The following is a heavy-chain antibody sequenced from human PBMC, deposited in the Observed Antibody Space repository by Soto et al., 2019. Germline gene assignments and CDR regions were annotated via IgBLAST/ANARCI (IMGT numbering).Heavy chain of an antibody. CDR2: IYYSGST. CDR1: GGSISSYY. Sequence: PSETLSLTCTVSGGSISSYYWSWIRQPPGKGLEWIGYIYYSGSTNYNPSLKSRVTIPVDTSKNQFSLKLSSVTAADTAVYYCAQIAAAGTIDYWGQGTLVTVSS. J-gene: IGHJ4*02. V-gene: IGHV4-59*01. CDR3: AQIAAAGTIDY. D-gene: IGHD6-13*01.